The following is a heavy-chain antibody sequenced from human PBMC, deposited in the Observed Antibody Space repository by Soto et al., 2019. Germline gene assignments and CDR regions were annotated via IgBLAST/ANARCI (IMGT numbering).Heavy chain of an antibody. CDR1: GGSISSYY. CDR3: ARDVIAVAGRGGQPINWFDP. CDR2: IYYSGST. J-gene: IGHJ5*02. D-gene: IGHD6-19*01. V-gene: IGHV4-59*01. Sequence: SETLSLTCTVSGGSISSYYWSWIRQPPGKGLEWIGYIYYSGSTNYNPSLKSRVTISVDTSKNQFSLKLSSVTAADTAVYYCARDVIAVAGRGGQPINWFDPWGQGTLVTVSS.